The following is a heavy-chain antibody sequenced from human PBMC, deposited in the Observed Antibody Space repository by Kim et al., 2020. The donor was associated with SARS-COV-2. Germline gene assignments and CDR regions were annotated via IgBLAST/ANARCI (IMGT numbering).Heavy chain of an antibody. D-gene: IGHD2-2*01. J-gene: IGHJ5*02. CDR3: ARKVVPAARFGWFDP. CDR1: GGSISSYY. CDR2: IYYSGST. Sequence: SETLSLTCTVSGGSISSYYWSWIRQPPGKGLEWIGYIYYSGSTNYNPSLKSRVTISVDTSKNQFSLKLSSVTAADTAVYYCARKVVPAARFGWFDPWGQGTLVTVSS. V-gene: IGHV4-59*13.